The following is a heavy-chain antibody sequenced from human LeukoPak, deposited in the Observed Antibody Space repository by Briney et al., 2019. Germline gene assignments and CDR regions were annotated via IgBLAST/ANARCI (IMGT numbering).Heavy chain of an antibody. Sequence: GGSLRLSCAASGFTLGVYWMTWVRQASGKGLEWVANINQDGSEKHYLDSVKGRFTISRDNPRNSLSLQMSSLRAEDTAIYYCARNSDSLTHPKYWGQGTLVTVSS. V-gene: IGHV3-7*01. CDR1: GFTLGVYW. CDR2: INQDGSEK. J-gene: IGHJ4*02. D-gene: IGHD3-22*01. CDR3: ARNSDSLTHPKY.